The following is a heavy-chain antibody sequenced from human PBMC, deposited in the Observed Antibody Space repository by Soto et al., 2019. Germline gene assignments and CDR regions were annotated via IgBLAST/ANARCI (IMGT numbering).Heavy chain of an antibody. V-gene: IGHV1-18*01. CDR1: GYTFTSYG. CDR3: ARVGFWYNWNVTPLRWFDP. D-gene: IGHD1-1*01. J-gene: IGHJ5*02. CDR2: IIPYNGNT. Sequence: QVQLVQSGAEVKKPGASVKVSCKTSGYTFTSYGISWARQAPGQGLEWMGWIIPYNGNTNYAQNLQGRVTMTTDTSTSTAYMELRSLRSDDTAVYYCARVGFWYNWNVTPLRWFDPWGQGTLVTVSS.